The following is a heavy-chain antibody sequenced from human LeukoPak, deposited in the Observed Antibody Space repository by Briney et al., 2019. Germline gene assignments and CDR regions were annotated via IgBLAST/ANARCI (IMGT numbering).Heavy chain of an antibody. CDR3: ARVITMVRGVRSGFDP. D-gene: IGHD3-10*01. CDR1: GFTFSSYS. V-gene: IGHV3-30*14. Sequence: GGSLRLSCAASGFTFSSYSMHWVRQAPGKGLEWVAVISYDGSNKYYADSVKGRFTISRDNSKNTLYLQMNSLRAEDTAVYYCARVITMVRGVRSGFDPWGQGTLVTVSS. CDR2: ISYDGSNK. J-gene: IGHJ5*02.